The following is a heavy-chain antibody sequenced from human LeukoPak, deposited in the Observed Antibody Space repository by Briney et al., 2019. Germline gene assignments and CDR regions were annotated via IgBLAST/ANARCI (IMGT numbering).Heavy chain of an antibody. D-gene: IGHD3-3*01. Sequence: PSETLSLTCTVSGGSISSYYWSWIRQPPGKGLEWIGYIYYSGSTNYNPSLKSRVTISVDTSKNQFSLKPSSVTAADTAVYYCARDSSGYCFDYWGQGTLVTVSS. CDR3: ARDSSGYCFDY. CDR2: IYYSGST. CDR1: GGSISSYY. V-gene: IGHV4-59*01. J-gene: IGHJ4*02.